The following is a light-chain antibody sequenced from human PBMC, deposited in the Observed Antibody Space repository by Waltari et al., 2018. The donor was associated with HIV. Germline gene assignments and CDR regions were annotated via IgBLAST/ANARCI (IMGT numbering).Light chain of an antibody. V-gene: IGLV1-40*01. CDR3: QSYDNTVNGWV. J-gene: IGLJ3*02. CDR1: SSNIGTNYD. Sequence: QSVLTQPPSVSGAPGQNVTVSCTGSSSNIGTNYDVHWYQFLPGEVPKLLIYGNTIRPPGVPGRFSGSSSGTSASLAITGLQPADEADYYCQSYDNTVNGWVFGGGTRVTV. CDR2: GNT.